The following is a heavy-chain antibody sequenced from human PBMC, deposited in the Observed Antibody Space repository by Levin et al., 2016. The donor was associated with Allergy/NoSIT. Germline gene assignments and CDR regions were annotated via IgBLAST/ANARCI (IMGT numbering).Heavy chain of an antibody. D-gene: IGHD2-21*02. J-gene: IGHJ4*02. CDR3: ATGTYCNGDCYSD. CDR2: VIPVLGVA. Sequence: WVRQAPGQGLEWMGRVIPVLGVANYAQIFQGRVAITADKSTSAVYMEMSSLTSEDTAVYYCATGTYCNGDCYSDWGQGTLVTVSS. V-gene: IGHV1-69*04.